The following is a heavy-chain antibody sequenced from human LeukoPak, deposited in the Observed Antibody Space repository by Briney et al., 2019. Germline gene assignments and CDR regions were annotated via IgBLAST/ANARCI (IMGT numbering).Heavy chain of an antibody. Sequence: GGSLRLSCAAAGFTFSSYSMNWVRQAPGKGLEWVSSISSSSSYIYYADSVKGRFTISRDNAKNSLYLQMNSLRAEDTAVYYCARGLYSSSSSFDYWGQGTLVTVSS. CDR1: GFTFSSYS. CDR3: ARGLYSSSSSFDY. V-gene: IGHV3-21*01. CDR2: ISSSSSYI. J-gene: IGHJ4*02. D-gene: IGHD6-6*01.